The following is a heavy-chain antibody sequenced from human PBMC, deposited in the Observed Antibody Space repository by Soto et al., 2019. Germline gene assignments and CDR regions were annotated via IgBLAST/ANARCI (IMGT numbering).Heavy chain of an antibody. CDR2: ISYTGNT. J-gene: IGHJ4*02. D-gene: IGHD5-12*01. CDR1: GDSVRSGSFS. Sequence: QVQLQESGPGLVKPSGTLSLTCTVSGDSVRSGSFSWSWIRQPPGKGLDWIGYISYTGNTNYNPSLKSRVTISVDTSKNQFSLNLRSVTAADTALYYCARGYSGHDYPYWGQGTLVTVSS. V-gene: IGHV4-61*01. CDR3: ARGYSGHDYPY.